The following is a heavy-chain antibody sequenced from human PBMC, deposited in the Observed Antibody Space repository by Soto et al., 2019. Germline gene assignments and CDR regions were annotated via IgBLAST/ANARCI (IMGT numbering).Heavy chain of an antibody. J-gene: IGHJ2*01. V-gene: IGHV3-13*04. CDR1: GFTFSNYD. CDR3: AKEPVGPDWYFDL. Sequence: GGSLRLSCAASGFTFSNYDMHWVRQVTGEGPEWVAAIGTAGDTYYPASVQGRFIVSRENARNSLFLQMNSLRAEDTAVYNCAKEPVGPDWYFDLWGRGTLVTVSS. CDR2: IGTAGDT.